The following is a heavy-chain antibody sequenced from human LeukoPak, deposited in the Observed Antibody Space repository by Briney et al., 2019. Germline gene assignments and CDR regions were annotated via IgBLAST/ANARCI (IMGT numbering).Heavy chain of an antibody. Sequence: PGGSLRLSCAASGFTFSSYGMHWVRQAPGKGPEWVAVIWYDGSNKYYADSVKGRFTISRDNSKNTLYLQMNSLRAEDTAVYYCAKNKDILTGYYYMDVWGKGTTVTVSS. CDR1: GFTFSSYG. CDR3: AKNKDILTGYYYMDV. D-gene: IGHD3-9*01. CDR2: IWYDGSNK. J-gene: IGHJ6*03. V-gene: IGHV3-33*06.